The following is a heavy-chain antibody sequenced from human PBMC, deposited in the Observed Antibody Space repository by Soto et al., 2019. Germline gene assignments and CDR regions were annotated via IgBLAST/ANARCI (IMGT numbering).Heavy chain of an antibody. J-gene: IGHJ3*02. CDR1: GYTFTSYG. CDR3: GRTYCSSTSCSPPDDVFDI. D-gene: IGHD2-2*01. Sequence: ALVKVSCKASGYTFTSYGISWVRQAPGQGLEWMGWISAYNGNTNYAQKLQGRVTMTTDTSTSTAYMELRSLRSDDTAVYYCGRTYCSSTSCSPPDDVFDIGGQGKMVPVSS. V-gene: IGHV1-18*01. CDR2: ISAYNGNT.